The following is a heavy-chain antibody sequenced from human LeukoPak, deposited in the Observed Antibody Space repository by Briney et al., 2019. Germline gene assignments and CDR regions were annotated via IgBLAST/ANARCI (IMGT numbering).Heavy chain of an antibody. V-gene: IGHV1-18*01. D-gene: IGHD1-26*01. CDR3: ARVGRQWGGTNPQLFDY. J-gene: IGHJ4*02. CDR2: ISAYNGNT. Sequence: GASVKVSCKASGYTFTSYGISWVRQAPGQGLEWMGWISAYNGNTNYAQKLQGRATMTTDTSTSTAYMELRSLRSEDTAVYYCARVGRQWGGTNPQLFDYWGQGTLVTVSS. CDR1: GYTFTSYG.